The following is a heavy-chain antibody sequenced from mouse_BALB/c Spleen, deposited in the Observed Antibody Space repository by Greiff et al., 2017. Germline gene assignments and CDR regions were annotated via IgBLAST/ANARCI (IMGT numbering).Heavy chain of an antibody. CDR3: ARDYYGSPFDY. J-gene: IGHJ2*01. Sequence: EVKVEESGGGLVQPGGSRKLSCAASGFTFSSFGMHWVRQAPEKGLEWVAYISSGSSTIYYADTVKGRFTISRDNPKNTLFLQMTSLRSEDTAMYYCARDYYGSPFDYWGQGTTLTVSS. V-gene: IGHV5-17*02. D-gene: IGHD1-1*01. CDR1: GFTFSSFG. CDR2: ISSGSSTI.